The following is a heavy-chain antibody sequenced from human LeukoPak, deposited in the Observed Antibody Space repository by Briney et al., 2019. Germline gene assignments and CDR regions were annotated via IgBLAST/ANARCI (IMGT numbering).Heavy chain of an antibody. J-gene: IGHJ6*03. Sequence: PGGSLRLSCAVSGFTFSNYAMNWVRQAPGKGLEWVSGISGGGGSTYYADSVKGRFTISRDNSKNTLYLQMNSLRAEDTAVYYCAKARQGRSSWRIGYMDVWGKGTTVTVSS. CDR2: ISGGGGST. CDR3: AKARQGRSSWRIGYMDV. D-gene: IGHD6-13*01. CDR1: GFTFSNYA. V-gene: IGHV3-23*01.